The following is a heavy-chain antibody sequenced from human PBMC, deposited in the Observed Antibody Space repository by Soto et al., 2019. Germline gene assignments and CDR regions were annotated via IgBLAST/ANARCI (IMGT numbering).Heavy chain of an antibody. Sequence: HPGGSLRLSCAASGFTVSSNYMSWVRQAPGKGLEWVSVIYSGGSTYYADSVKGRFTISRHNSKNTLYLQMNSLRAEDTAVYYCARDWLTTRSVSSDYWGQGTLVTVSS. CDR3: ARDWLTTRSVSSDY. CDR1: GFTVSSNY. V-gene: IGHV3-53*04. D-gene: IGHD3-22*01. CDR2: IYSGGST. J-gene: IGHJ4*02.